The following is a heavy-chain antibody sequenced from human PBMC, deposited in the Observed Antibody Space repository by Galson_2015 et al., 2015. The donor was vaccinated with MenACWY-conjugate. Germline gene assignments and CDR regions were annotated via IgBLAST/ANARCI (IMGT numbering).Heavy chain of an antibody. J-gene: IGHJ4*02. V-gene: IGHV3-7*03. Sequence: SLRLSCAASGFTFSNYWMSWVRQAPGKGLEWVANIKQDGSEKYYVDSVKGRFTISRDNAKNSLYLQMNSLRAEDTGVYYCARGQQLWFFYWGQGTLVTVSP. D-gene: IGHD5-18*01. CDR2: IKQDGSEK. CDR3: ARGQQLWFFY. CDR1: GFTFSNYW.